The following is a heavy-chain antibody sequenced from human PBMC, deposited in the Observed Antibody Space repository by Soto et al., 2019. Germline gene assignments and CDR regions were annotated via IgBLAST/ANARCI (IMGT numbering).Heavy chain of an antibody. CDR3: ASDLEDISNDFSSLDV. Sequence: GGSLRLSCVASGFTFSDYTKTWVRQAPGKGLEWIAFISATTNIIYYADSVKGRSTISRDNARNALFLQMNSLRDEDTGLYYCASDLEDISNDFSSLDVWGQGTTVTVSS. D-gene: IGHD2-21*02. CDR1: GFTFSDYT. V-gene: IGHV3-48*02. CDR2: ISATTNII. J-gene: IGHJ6*02.